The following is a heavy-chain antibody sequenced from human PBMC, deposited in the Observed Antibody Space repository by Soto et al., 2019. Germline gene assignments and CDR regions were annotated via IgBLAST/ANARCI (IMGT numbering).Heavy chain of an antibody. J-gene: IGHJ6*02. CDR2: ISYDGSNK. V-gene: IGHV3-30-3*01. D-gene: IGHD3-10*01. Sequence: QVQLVESGGGVVQPGRSLRLSCAASGFTFSSYAMHWVRQAPGKGLEWVAVISYDGSNKYYADSVKGRFTISRDNSKNTLYLHMTSLKAEDTAVYYCARDFYGSESWGGMDVWGQGTTVTVSS. CDR1: GFTFSSYA. CDR3: ARDFYGSESWGGMDV.